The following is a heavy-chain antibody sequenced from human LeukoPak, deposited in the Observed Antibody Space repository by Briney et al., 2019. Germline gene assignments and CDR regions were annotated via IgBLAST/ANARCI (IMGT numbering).Heavy chain of an antibody. CDR3: AILVRQTTSSDF. D-gene: IGHD4-11*01. CDR2: IRNKVDRYST. V-gene: IGHV3-72*01. CDR1: GFTFSDYY. J-gene: IGHJ4*02. Sequence: PGGSLRLSCAASGFTFSDYYMDWVRQAPGKGLEWVARIRNKVDRYSTDYAASVKGRVTISRDDSENSVYLQMQSLKSEDTAMYYCAILVRQTTSSDFWGQGTLVTVSS.